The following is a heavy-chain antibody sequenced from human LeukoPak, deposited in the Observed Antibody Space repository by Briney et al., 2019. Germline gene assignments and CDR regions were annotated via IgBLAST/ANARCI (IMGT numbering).Heavy chain of an antibody. D-gene: IGHD1-7*01. V-gene: IGHV3-21*04. CDR2: ISGSSRYI. CDR3: ARDGGITGTTSGHY. Sequence: PGGSLRLSCAASGFTFSSYTMNWVRQAPGKGLEWVSSISGSSRYIFYADSMKGRFTISRDNAKNSLYLQMNSLRAGDTAVYYCARDGGITGTTSGHYWGQGTLVTVSS. J-gene: IGHJ4*02. CDR1: GFTFSSYT.